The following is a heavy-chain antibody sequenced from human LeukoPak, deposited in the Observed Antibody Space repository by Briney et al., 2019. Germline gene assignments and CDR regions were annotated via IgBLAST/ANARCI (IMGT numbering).Heavy chain of an antibody. J-gene: IGHJ5*02. CDR1: VFTVSSYS. V-gene: IGHV3-21*01. CDR3: ARDNSYSSVPWFDP. Sequence: GGSLRLSCAASVFTVSSYSMNWVREASGKGLEWVSAIGSSSSYVHYADSVKDRFTISRDNAKNSLFLQMNTQRAEDTAVYYGARDNSYSSVPWFDPWGQGTLVTVSS. CDR2: IGSSSSYV. D-gene: IGHD6-6*01.